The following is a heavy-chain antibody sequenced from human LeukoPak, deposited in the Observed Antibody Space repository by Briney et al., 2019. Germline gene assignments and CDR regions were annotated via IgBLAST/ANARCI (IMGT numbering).Heavy chain of an antibody. V-gene: IGHV3-30*03. CDR3: ASDPNRLISMSGGYFAL. CDR1: GLAFSSFS. CDR2: VSYDGREK. J-gene: IGHJ2*01. D-gene: IGHD3-16*01. Sequence: PGGSLRLSCAASGLAFSSFSMHWVRQAPGRGLECVSGVSYDGREKYYADSVKGRFTISRDNSKNTLFLHMNSLGTEDTSVYYCASDPNRLISMSGGYFALWGRGTLVTVSS.